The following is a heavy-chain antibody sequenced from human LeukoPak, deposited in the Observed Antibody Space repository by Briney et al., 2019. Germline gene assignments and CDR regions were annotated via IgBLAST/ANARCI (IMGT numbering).Heavy chain of an antibody. J-gene: IGHJ4*02. CDR2: IIPILGIA. Sequence: SVKVSCKASGGTFSSYTISWVRQAPGQGLEWMGRIIPILGIANYAQKFQGRVTITADKSTSTAYMELSSLRSEDTAVYYCASLVIAATEGSHYDYWGQGTLVTVSS. CDR1: GGTFSSYT. CDR3: ASLVIAATEGSHYDY. V-gene: IGHV1-69*02. D-gene: IGHD2-15*01.